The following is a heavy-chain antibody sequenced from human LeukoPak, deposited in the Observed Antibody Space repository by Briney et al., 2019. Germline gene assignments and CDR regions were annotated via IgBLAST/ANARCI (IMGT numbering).Heavy chain of an antibody. V-gene: IGHV4-34*01. CDR1: GGSFSGYY. Sequence: PSETLSLTCAVYGGSFSGYYWSWIRQPPGKGLEWLGEINHSGSTNYNPSLKSRVTISVDTSKNQFSLKLSSVTAADTAVYYCARGSSSTVVAAEYFQHWGQGTLVTVSS. CDR3: ARGSSSTVVAAEYFQH. CDR2: INHSGST. J-gene: IGHJ1*01. D-gene: IGHD4-23*01.